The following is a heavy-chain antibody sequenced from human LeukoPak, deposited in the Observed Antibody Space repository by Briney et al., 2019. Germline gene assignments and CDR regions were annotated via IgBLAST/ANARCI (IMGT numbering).Heavy chain of an antibody. Sequence: PGGSLRLSCAASGFTFDDYAMHWVRQAPGKGLEWVSGISWNSGSIGYADSVKGRFTISRDDAKNSLYLQMNSLRAEDTALYYCAKDIQQWLGGGIFDYWGQGTLVTVSS. V-gene: IGHV3-9*01. J-gene: IGHJ4*02. CDR2: ISWNSGSI. CDR3: AKDIQQWLGGGIFDY. CDR1: GFTFDDYA. D-gene: IGHD6-19*01.